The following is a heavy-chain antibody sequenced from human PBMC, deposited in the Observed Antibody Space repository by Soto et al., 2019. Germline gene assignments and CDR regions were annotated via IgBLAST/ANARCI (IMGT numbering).Heavy chain of an antibody. J-gene: IGHJ6*02. CDR2: ISGSGGST. D-gene: IGHD3-22*01. CDR3: AKDGAFAYYYDSSGYYYPGGYYYGMDV. CDR1: GFTFSSYA. Sequence: GGSLRLSCAASGFTFSSYAMSWVRQAPGKGLEWVSAISGSGGSTYYADSVKGRFTISRDNSKNTLYLQMNSLRAEDTAVYYCAKDGAFAYYYDSSGYYYPGGYYYGMDVWGQGTTVTVSS. V-gene: IGHV3-23*01.